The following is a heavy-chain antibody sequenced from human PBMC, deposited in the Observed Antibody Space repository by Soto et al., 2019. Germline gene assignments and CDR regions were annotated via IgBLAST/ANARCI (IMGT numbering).Heavy chain of an antibody. V-gene: IGHV4-30-2*01. CDR1: GDSISRGDYS. Sequence: SETLSLTCAVSGDSISRGDYSWGWIRQPPGKGLEWIGYIYDSGSAYYNPSLQSRVSLSVDKSKNQFSLKLKSLTAADTAVYYCARGERITVASHPFPYFYNWGQGAIVHVYS. CDR3: ARGERITVASHPFPYFYN. CDR2: IYDSGSA. J-gene: IGHJ4*02. D-gene: IGHD3-10*01.